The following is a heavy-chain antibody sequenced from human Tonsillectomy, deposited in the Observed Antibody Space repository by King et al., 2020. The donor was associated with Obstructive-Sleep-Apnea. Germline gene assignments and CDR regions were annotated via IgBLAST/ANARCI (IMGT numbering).Heavy chain of an antibody. CDR3: ARVFRGGISEGWFDP. V-gene: IGHV4-39*07. J-gene: IGHJ5*02. CDR1: GGSISSSSYY. CDR2: IYYSGST. Sequence: QLQESGPGLVKPSETLSLTCTVSGGSISSSSYYWGWIRQPPGKGLEWIVSIYYSGSTYYNPSLKSRVTISVDTSKNQFSLKLSSVTAADTAVYYCARVFRGGISEGWFDPWGQGTLVTVSS. D-gene: IGHD2-21*01.